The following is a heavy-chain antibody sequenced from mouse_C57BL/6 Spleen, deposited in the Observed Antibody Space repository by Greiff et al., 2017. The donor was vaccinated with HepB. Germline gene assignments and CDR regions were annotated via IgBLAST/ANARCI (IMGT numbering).Heavy chain of an antibody. CDR3: ARPFAY. V-gene: IGHV1-59*01. CDR2: IDPSDSYT. J-gene: IGHJ3*01. Sequence: QVHLKQPGAELVRPGTSVKLSCKASGYTFTSYWMHWVKQRPGQGLEWIGVIDPSDSYTNYNQKFKGKATLTVDTSSSTAYMQLSSLTSEDSAVYYCARPFAYWGQGTLVTVSA. CDR1: GYTFTSYW.